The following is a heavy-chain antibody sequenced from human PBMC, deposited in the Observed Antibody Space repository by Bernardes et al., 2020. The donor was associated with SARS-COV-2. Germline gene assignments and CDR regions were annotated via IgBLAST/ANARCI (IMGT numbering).Heavy chain of an antibody. J-gene: IGHJ4*02. D-gene: IGHD2-21*01. CDR2: ISPKSGAT. Sequence: ASVKVSCKASGYTFTSYVISWFRQAPGQGFEWMGWISPKSGATNYAQKLQGRVTMTRDTAISTEYMQLSRLTSDDTAVYVCARTFYYDRGGDSVFDQWGQGTLVSGSS. V-gene: IGHV1-18*01. CDR3: ARTFYYDRGGDSVFDQ. CDR1: GYTFTSYV.